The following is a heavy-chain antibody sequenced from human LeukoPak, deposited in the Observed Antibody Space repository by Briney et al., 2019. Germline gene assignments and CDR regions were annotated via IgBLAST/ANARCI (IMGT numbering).Heavy chain of an antibody. V-gene: IGHV3-30*18. J-gene: IGHJ3*02. D-gene: IGHD3-9*01. CDR1: GFTFGSYG. Sequence: GGSLRLSCAASGFTFGSYGMHWVRQAPGKGLEWMAVISYDGINKYYADSVKGRFTISRDNSKNTLYLQIDSLRAEDTAVYYCAKDRLGTLDAFDIWGQGTMVTVSS. CDR2: ISYDGINK. CDR3: AKDRLGTLDAFDI.